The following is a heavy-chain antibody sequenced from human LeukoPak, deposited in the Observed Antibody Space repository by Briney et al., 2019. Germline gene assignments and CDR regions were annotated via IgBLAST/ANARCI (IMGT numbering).Heavy chain of an antibody. CDR1: GFTFSSYA. CDR3: AIVRITMVRGVKGWFDP. D-gene: IGHD3-10*01. Sequence: GGSQRLSCAASGFTFSSYAMSWVRQAPGKGLEWVSAISGSGGSTYYADSVKGRFTISRDNSKNTLYLQMNSLRAEDTAVYYCAIVRITMVRGVKGWFDPWGQGTLVTVSS. V-gene: IGHV3-23*01. J-gene: IGHJ5*02. CDR2: ISGSGGST.